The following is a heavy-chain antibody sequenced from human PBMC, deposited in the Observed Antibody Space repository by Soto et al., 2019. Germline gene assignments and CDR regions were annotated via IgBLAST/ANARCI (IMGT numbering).Heavy chain of an antibody. CDR2: IIPIFGTA. CDR1: GGTFSSYA. Sequence: QVQLVQSGAEVKKPGSSVKVSCKASGGTFSSYAISWVRQAPGQGLEWMGGIIPIFGTADYAQKFQGRVTITADECTSTAYMYLSSMRSEDTAVYYCARHLGGNHYYYGMDVWGQGTTVTVSS. J-gene: IGHJ6*02. CDR3: ARHLGGNHYYYGMDV. V-gene: IGHV1-69*12. D-gene: IGHD3-16*01.